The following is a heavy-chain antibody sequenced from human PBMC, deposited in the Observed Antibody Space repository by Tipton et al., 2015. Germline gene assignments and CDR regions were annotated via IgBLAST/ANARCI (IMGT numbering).Heavy chain of an antibody. CDR3: ARGDYFDY. Sequence: GLVKPSQTLSLTCAISGDSVSSSTSAWNWIRQSPSRGLEWLGRTYYRSKWYYEYSISVKSRVTVTPDTSKNQFSLHLNSVTPEDTAVYFCARGDYFDYWGQGTLVIVSS. J-gene: IGHJ4*02. CDR1: GDSVSSSTSA. V-gene: IGHV6-1*01. CDR2: TYYRSKWYY.